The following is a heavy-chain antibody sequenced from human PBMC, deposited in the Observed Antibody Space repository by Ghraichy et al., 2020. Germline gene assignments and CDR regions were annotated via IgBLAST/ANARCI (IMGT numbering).Heavy chain of an antibody. J-gene: IGHJ1*01. CDR1: GFTFSDSA. V-gene: IGHV3-73*01. CDR2: IRTKSNNYAT. D-gene: IGHD3-16*01. Sequence: GGSLRLSCAASGFTFSDSAVHWVRQASGKGLEWLGRIRTKSNNYATAYAASVKGRFTISRDDSKNTAYLQMNSLKIDDTAVYYCTNGLDMVTFGGFNWGSDWGQGTPVTVSS. CDR3: TNGLDMVTFGGFNWGSD.